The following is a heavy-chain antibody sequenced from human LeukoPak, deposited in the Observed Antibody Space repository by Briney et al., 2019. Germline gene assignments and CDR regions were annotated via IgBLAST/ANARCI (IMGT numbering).Heavy chain of an antibody. J-gene: IGHJ4*02. Sequence: SETLSLTCAVYGGSFSGYYWSWIRQPPGKGLGWIGEINHSGSTNYNPSLKSRVTISVDTSKNQFSLKLSSVTAADTAVYYCARIEGDNSLDYWGQGTLVTVSS. CDR2: INHSGST. D-gene: IGHD3-16*01. CDR1: GGSFSGYY. V-gene: IGHV4-34*01. CDR3: ARIEGDNSLDY.